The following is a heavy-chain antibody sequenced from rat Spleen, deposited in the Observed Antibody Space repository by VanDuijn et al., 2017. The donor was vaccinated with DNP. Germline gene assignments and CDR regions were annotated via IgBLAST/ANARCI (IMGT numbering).Heavy chain of an antibody. V-gene: IGHV3-1*01. Sequence: EVQLQESGPGLVKPSQSLSLTCSVTGYSIITNYWGWIRKFPGNKMEWIGYISFNGITNYNPSLKSRISITRDTSKNQLFLQVNSVTTEDTATYYCATSPGPNWFAYWGQGTLVTVSS. CDR1: GYSIITNY. CDR3: ATSPGPNWFAY. CDR2: ISFNGIT. D-gene: IGHD1-4*01. J-gene: IGHJ3*01.